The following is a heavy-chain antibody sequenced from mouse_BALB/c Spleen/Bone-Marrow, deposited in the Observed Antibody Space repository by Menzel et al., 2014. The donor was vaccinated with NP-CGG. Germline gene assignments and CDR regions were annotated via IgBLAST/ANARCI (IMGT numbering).Heavy chain of an antibody. CDR1: GFTFSSYG. D-gene: IGHD2-4*01. J-gene: IGHJ3*01. CDR3: ARHAYYDQTEVSFVY. Sequence: EVMLVESGGNLVKSGGSLKLSCAASGFTFSSYGMSWVRQTPEKRLEWVATISGGGSCTFYPDNVKGRFTISRDNAKNNLYLQLSSLRSEDTALYYCARHAYYDQTEVSFVYWGQGTLVTVSA. CDR2: ISGGGSCT. V-gene: IGHV5-9-2*01.